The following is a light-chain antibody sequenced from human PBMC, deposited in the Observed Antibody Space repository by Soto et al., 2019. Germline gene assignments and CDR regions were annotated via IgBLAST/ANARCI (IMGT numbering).Light chain of an antibody. CDR1: SSNIGAGYD. Sequence: QSVLTQPPSVSGAPGQRVTISCTGSSSNIGAGYDVHWYQHLPGTAPKLLIYGNNNRPSGVPDRFSGSKSGTSASLAITGLQAEDEADYYCSSYTSSSTLVVFGGGTKLTVL. J-gene: IGLJ2*01. CDR2: GNN. V-gene: IGLV1-40*01. CDR3: SSYTSSSTLVV.